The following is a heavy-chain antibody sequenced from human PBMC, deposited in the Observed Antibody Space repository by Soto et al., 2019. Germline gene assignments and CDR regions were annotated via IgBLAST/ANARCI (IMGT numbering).Heavy chain of an antibody. CDR1: GFTVSSNY. V-gene: IGHV3-66*01. Sequence: GGSLRLSCAASGFTVSSNYMSWVRQAPGKGLEWVPVIYSSGNTYYADSVKGRFTISRDDSKNTLYLQMNSLRAEDTAVYYCTRFLWTGRTSDEYWGQGTLVTVSS. CDR3: TRFLWTGRTSDEY. J-gene: IGHJ4*02. D-gene: IGHD1-1*01. CDR2: IYSSGNT.